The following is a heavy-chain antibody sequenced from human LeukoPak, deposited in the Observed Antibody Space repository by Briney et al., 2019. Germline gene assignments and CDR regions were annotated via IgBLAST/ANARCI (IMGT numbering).Heavy chain of an antibody. CDR1: GGSFSGYY. J-gene: IGHJ4*02. CDR3: ARSFISGARSRVIDY. V-gene: IGHV4-34*01. Sequence: PSETLSLTCAVYGGSFSGYYWSWIRQPPGKGLEWIGSIYYSGSTYYNPSLKSRVTISVDTSKNQFSLKLSSVTAADTAVYYCARSFISGARSRVIDYWGQGTLVTVSS. D-gene: IGHD1-26*01. CDR2: IYYSGST.